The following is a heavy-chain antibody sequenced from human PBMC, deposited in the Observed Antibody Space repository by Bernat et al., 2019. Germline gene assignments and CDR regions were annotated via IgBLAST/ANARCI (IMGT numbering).Heavy chain of an antibody. CDR2: ISNDGRNK. CDR1: GFTFSSYG. Sequence: VQLVESGGGVVQPGRSLRLSCAASGFTFSSYGMHWVRQAPGKGLEWVAVISNDGRNKYYADSVKDRLTISRDNSQNTLYLQMNSLRVEDTAVYYCAKERDSSNWYGGGFDYWGQGTLVTVSS. CDR3: AKERDSSNWYGGGFDY. D-gene: IGHD6-13*01. V-gene: IGHV3-30*18. J-gene: IGHJ4*02.